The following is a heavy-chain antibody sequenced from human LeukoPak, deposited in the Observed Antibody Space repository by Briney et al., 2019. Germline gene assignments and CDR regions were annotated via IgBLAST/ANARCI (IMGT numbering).Heavy chain of an antibody. CDR1: GGSISSYY. CDR3: ARSRYGYNSGHFDY. J-gene: IGHJ4*02. Sequence: SETLSLTCTVSGGSISSYYWSWIRQPPGKGLEWIGYIYYSGSTNYNPSLKSRVTISVDTSKNQFSLKLSSVTAADTAVYYCARSRYGYNSGHFDYWGQGTLVTVSS. CDR2: IYYSGST. D-gene: IGHD5-24*01. V-gene: IGHV4-59*01.